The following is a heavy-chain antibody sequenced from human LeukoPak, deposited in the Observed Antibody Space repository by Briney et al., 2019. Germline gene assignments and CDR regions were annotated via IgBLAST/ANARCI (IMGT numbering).Heavy chain of an antibody. J-gene: IGHJ6*02. V-gene: IGHV4-34*01. CDR1: GGSFSSYY. CDR3: ARGVPGSGLFWYYYYGMDV. CDR2: INHSGST. D-gene: IGHD6-19*01. Sequence: SETLSLTCAVYGGSFSSYYWSWIRQPPGKGLEWIGEINHSGSTNYNPSLKSRVTISVDTSKNQFSLKLSSVTAADTAVYYCARGVPGSGLFWYYYYGMDVWGQGTTVTVSS.